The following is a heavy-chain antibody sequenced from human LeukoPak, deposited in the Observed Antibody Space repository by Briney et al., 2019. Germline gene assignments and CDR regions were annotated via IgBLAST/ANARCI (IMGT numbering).Heavy chain of an antibody. J-gene: IGHJ6*02. CDR3: ARDGSGNYNYGMDV. V-gene: IGHV1-2*02. CDR1: GYTFTGYY. Sequence: ASVKVSCKASGYTFTGYYMHWVRQAPGQGLEWMGWINPNSGGTNYAQKFQGRVTMTRDTSISTAYMELSRLRSDDTAVYYCARDGSGNYNYGMDVWGQGTTVTVSS. CDR2: INPNSGGT. D-gene: IGHD3-10*01.